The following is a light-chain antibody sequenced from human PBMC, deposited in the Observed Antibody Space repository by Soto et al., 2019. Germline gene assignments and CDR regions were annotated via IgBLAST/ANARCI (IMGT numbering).Light chain of an antibody. J-gene: IGLJ2*01. V-gene: IGLV1-51*02. CDR3: GTWDSSLGAVV. CDR1: SFNIGNNY. CDR2: ENN. Sequence: QSVLTQPPSVSAAPGQKVTISCSGSSFNIGNNYVSWYQQLPGTAPKLLIHENNERPSGIPDRFSGSKSGTSATLGITGLQTGDEADYYCGTWDSSLGAVVFGGGTKLTVL.